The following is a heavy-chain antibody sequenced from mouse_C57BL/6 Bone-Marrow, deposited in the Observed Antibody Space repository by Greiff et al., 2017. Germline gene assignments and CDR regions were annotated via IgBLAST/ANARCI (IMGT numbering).Heavy chain of an antibody. V-gene: IGHV2-2*01. D-gene: IGHD1-1*01. CDR1: GFSLTSYG. CDR2: IWSGGST. J-gene: IGHJ1*03. Sequence: VMLVESGPGLVQPSQSLSITCTVSGFSLTSYGVHWVRQSPGKGLEWLGVIWSGGSTDYNAAFISRLSISKDNSTSQVFFKMNSLQADDTAIYYCARDYGSSYRYFDVWGTGTTVTVSS. CDR3: ARDYGSSYRYFDV.